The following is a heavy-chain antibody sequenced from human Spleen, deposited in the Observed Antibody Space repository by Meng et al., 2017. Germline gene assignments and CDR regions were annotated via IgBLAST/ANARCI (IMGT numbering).Heavy chain of an antibody. CDR3: ATGAAAADH. CDR1: GFTFSNAW. V-gene: IGHV3-15*01. Sequence: EVQVVESGGGLVKPGGSLTLSCEGSGFTFSNAWMSWVRQAPGQGLEWVGRIKSNSDGGTTDYAAPVKGRFTISRDDSKNTLYLQMNSLITEDTAVYFCATGAAAADHWGQGTLVTVSS. J-gene: IGHJ4*02. CDR2: IKSNSDGGTT. D-gene: IGHD6-13*01.